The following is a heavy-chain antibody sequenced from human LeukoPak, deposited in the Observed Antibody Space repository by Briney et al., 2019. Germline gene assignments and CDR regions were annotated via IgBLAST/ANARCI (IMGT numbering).Heavy chain of an antibody. V-gene: IGHV3-11*01. J-gene: IGHJ4*02. Sequence: GGSLRLSCAASGFTFSDYYMSWIRQTPGKGLEWVSCISSSASTIFYADSVKGRFTISRDNAKNSLYLQMNSLRAEDTAVYYCARAGYYYDSSGYDFWGQGTLVTVSS. D-gene: IGHD3-22*01. CDR2: ISSSASTI. CDR1: GFTFSDYY. CDR3: ARAGYYYDSSGYDF.